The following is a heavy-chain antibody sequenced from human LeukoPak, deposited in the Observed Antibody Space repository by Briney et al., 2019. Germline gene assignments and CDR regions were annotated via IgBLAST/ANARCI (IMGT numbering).Heavy chain of an antibody. Sequence: GGSLRLSCAASGFTVSTYAMSWVRQAPGKGLEWVSAISSGGSTYYSDSVKGRFTISRDNSKNTLYLQMHSLRAEDTAVYYCAKWDTSMVDAFDIWGQGTMVTVSS. CDR1: GFTVSTYA. J-gene: IGHJ3*02. D-gene: IGHD5-18*01. CDR2: ISSGGST. V-gene: IGHV3-23*01. CDR3: AKWDTSMVDAFDI.